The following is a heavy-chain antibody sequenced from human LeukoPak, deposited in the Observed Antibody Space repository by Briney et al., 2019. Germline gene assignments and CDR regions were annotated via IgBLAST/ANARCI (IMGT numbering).Heavy chain of an antibody. J-gene: IGHJ6*03. CDR1: GGSISSSGYY. CDR3: ARQFSSSWYNLYYYYYYMDV. CDR2: IYYSGST. D-gene: IGHD6-13*01. Sequence: SETLSLTCTVSGGSISSSGYYWGWIRQPPGKGLEWIGSIYYSGSTYYNPSLKSRVTISVDTSKNQFSPKLSSVTAADTAVYYCARQFSSSWYNLYYYYYYMDVWGKGTTVTVSS. V-gene: IGHV4-39*01.